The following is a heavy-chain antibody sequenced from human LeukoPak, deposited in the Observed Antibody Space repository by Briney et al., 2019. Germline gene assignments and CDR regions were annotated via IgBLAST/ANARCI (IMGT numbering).Heavy chain of an antibody. CDR2: ISAYNGNT. V-gene: IGHV1-18*01. D-gene: IGHD4-17*01. CDR3: ARDRDGMTTVTTPDY. Sequence: ASVKVSCKASGYSFTSYAMNWVRQAPGQGLEWMGWISAYNGNTNYAQKLQGRVTMTTDTSTSTAYMELRSLRSDDTAVYYCARDRDGMTTVTTPDYWGQGTLVTVSS. J-gene: IGHJ4*02. CDR1: GYSFTSYA.